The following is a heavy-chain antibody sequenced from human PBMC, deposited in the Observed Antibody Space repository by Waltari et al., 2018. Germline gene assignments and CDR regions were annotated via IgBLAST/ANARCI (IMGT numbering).Heavy chain of an antibody. CDR1: GGTFSSYA. J-gene: IGHJ4*02. Sequence: QVQLVQAGAEVKKPGSSVKVSCKGSGGTFSSYAISWVLQAHGERLEWMGRIIPIFGTANYAQKFQGRVTITADKSTSTAYMELSSLRSEDTAVYYCARGGENVVVVAATPAYFDYWGQGTLVTVSS. CDR2: IIPIFGTA. D-gene: IGHD2-15*01. V-gene: IGHV1-69*08. CDR3: ARGGENVVVVAATPAYFDY.